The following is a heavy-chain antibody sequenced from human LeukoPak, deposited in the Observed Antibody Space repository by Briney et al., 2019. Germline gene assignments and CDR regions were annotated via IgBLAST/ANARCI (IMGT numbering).Heavy chain of an antibody. V-gene: IGHV3-23*01. J-gene: IGHJ4*02. D-gene: IGHD3-22*01. CDR3: ALPGYDSSGYYYFDY. CDR1: GFTFSTYA. CDR2: IPGSGDSS. Sequence: GGSLRLSCAASGFTFSTYAMSWVRQAPGKGLEWVSAIPGSGDSSYYADSVKGRFTISRDNSKNTLYLQMNSLRTEDTAVYYCALPGYDSSGYYYFDYWGQGTLVTVSS.